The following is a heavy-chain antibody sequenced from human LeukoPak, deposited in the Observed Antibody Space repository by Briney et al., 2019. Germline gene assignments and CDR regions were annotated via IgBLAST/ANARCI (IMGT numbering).Heavy chain of an antibody. Sequence: SETLSLTCAVYGGSFSGYYWSWIRQPPGKGLEWIGEINHSGSTNYNPSLKSRVTISVDTSKNQFSLKLSSVTAADTAVYYCARGRRALDYWGQGTLVTVSS. V-gene: IGHV4-34*01. D-gene: IGHD1-1*01. CDR2: INHSGST. CDR1: GGSFSGYY. J-gene: IGHJ4*02. CDR3: ARGRRALDY.